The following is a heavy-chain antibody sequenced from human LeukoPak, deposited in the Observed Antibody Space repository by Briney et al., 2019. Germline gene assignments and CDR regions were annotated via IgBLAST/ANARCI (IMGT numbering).Heavy chain of an antibody. J-gene: IGHJ5*02. Sequence: GGSLRLSCAASGFTFSSYSMNWVRQAPGKGLEWVSSISSSSSYIYYADSVKGRFTISRDNAKNSLYLQMNSLRAEDTAVYYCARDKITFGGVTINWFDPWGQGTLVTVSS. CDR2: ISSSSSYI. D-gene: IGHD3-16*01. CDR1: GFTFSSYS. V-gene: IGHV3-21*01. CDR3: ARDKITFGGVTINWFDP.